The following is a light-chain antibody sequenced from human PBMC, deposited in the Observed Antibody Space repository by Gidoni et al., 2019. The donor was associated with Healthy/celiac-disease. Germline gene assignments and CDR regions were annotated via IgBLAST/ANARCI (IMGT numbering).Light chain of an antibody. J-gene: IGKJ2*01. CDR2: GAY. V-gene: IGKV3-15*01. CDR1: QLVSSN. CDR3: QQYKNWPPMYT. Sequence: EIVMTQSPATLSVSPGERATLSCRPSQLVSSNLAWYQQKPGQAPRLLIYGAYTRATGIPARFSGSGSGTEFTLTISSLQSEDFAVYYCQQYKNWPPMYTFGQGTKLEIK.